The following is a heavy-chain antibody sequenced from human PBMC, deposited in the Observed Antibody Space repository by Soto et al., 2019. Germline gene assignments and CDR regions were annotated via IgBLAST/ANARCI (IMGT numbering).Heavy chain of an antibody. D-gene: IGHD5-12*01. J-gene: IGHJ6*03. CDR3: ARIRYSGYDQLGYYYYMDV. Sequence: SETLSLTCTVSGGSISSYYWSWIRQPPGKGLDWIVFIYYSGSTNYIPSLKSRVTISVDTSKNQFSLKLSSVTAADTAVYYFARIRYSGYDQLGYYYYMDVWGKGTTVTAP. V-gene: IGHV4-59*01. CDR1: GGSISSYY. CDR2: IYYSGST.